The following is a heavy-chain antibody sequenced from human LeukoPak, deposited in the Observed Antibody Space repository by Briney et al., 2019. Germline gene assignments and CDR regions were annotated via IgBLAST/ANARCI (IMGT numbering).Heavy chain of an antibody. D-gene: IGHD2-15*01. Sequence: TGGTLRLSCAASGFTFSSFGMSWVRQAPGKGLEWVSAISSTGGTAYYADSVKGRFTTSRDNSKNTLYLQMNSLRAEDTAIYYCAKNGDRGAYCSGGSCYPYYYYNMDVWGKGTTVTISS. CDR2: ISSTGGTA. CDR3: AKNGDRGAYCSGGSCYPYYYYNMDV. CDR1: GFTFSSFG. J-gene: IGHJ6*03. V-gene: IGHV3-23*01.